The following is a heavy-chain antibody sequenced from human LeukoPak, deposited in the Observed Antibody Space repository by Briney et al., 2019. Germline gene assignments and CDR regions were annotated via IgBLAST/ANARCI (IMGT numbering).Heavy chain of an antibody. V-gene: IGHV4-59*01. D-gene: IGHD6-19*01. CDR1: GGSISSYY. J-gene: IGHJ3*02. Sequence: ASETLSLTCTVSGGSISSYYWSWIRQPPGKGLEWIGYIYYSGSTNYNPSLKSRVTISVDTSKNQFSLKLSSVTAADTAVYYCAXXXXSSGWHHDAFDIWGQGTMVTVSS. CDR3: AXXXXSSGWHHDAFDI. CDR2: IYYSGST.